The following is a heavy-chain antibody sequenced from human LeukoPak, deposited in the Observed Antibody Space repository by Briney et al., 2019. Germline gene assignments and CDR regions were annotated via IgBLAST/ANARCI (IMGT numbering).Heavy chain of an antibody. CDR1: GFTFSSYGM. CDR3: ARGPPPNYFDY. D-gene: IGHD1-14*01. CDR2: IYHSGST. Sequence: GSLRLSCAASGFTFSSYGMSWVRQPPGKGLEWIGEIYHSGSTNYNPSLKSRVTISVDKSKNQFSLKLSSVTAADTAVYYCARGPPPNYFDYWGQGTLVTVSS. V-gene: IGHV4-4*02. J-gene: IGHJ4*02.